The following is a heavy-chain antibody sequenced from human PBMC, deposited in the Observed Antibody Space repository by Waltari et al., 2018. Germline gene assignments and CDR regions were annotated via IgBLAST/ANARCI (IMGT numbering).Heavy chain of an antibody. D-gene: IGHD4-17*01. Sequence: EVQMLESGGGLVQPGGSLRLSCAASGFTFSSYAMIWVRQAPGKGLEWVSAITSGGSTYSADSVKDRFTISSDKNTLYLQMNSLRAEDTAVYYCAKDPNGDYIGAFDFWGQGTVVTVSS. CDR3: AKDPNGDYIGAFDF. V-gene: IGHV3-23*01. J-gene: IGHJ3*01. CDR2: ITSGGST. CDR1: GFTFSSYA.